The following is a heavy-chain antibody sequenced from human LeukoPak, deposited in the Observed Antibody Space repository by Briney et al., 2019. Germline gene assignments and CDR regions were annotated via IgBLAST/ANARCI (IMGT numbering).Heavy chain of an antibody. CDR1: GYTFTGYY. J-gene: IGHJ6*02. D-gene: IGHD1-1*01. CDR3: ARVSPTYYYYGMDV. V-gene: IGHV1-2*02. Sequence: ASVKVSCKASGYTFTGYYMHWVRQTPGQGLEWMGWINPNSGGTNYAQKFQGRVTMTRDTSISTAYMELSRLRSDDTAVYYCARVSPTYYYYGMDVWGQGTTVTVSS. CDR2: INPNSGGT.